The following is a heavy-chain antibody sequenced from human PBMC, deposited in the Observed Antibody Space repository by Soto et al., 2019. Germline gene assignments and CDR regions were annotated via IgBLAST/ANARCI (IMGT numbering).Heavy chain of an antibody. CDR2: IRSKAYGGTT. V-gene: IGHV3-49*03. CDR3: TRAFGSYYSASDY. D-gene: IGHD1-26*01. J-gene: IGHJ4*02. CDR1: GFTFGDYA. Sequence: LRLSCTASGFTFGDYAMSWFRQAPGKGLEWVGFIRSKAYGGTTEYAASVKGRFTISRDDSKSIAYLQMNSLKTEDTAVHYCTRAFGSYYSASDYWGQGTLVTVSS.